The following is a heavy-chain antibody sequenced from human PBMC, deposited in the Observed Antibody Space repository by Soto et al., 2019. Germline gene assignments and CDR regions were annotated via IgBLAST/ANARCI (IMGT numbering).Heavy chain of an antibody. V-gene: IGHV4-4*07. D-gene: IGHD6-13*01. CDR3: ARGSAAGVDYGMDV. CDR1: GGSISRYY. Sequence: SETLSLTCTVSGGSISRYYWSRIRQPAGKGLEWIGRIYWSGGTNYNPSLKSRVTMSLDSSKKQFYLKMNSVTAADTAVYYCARGSAAGVDYGMDVWGQGTTVTVSS. CDR2: IYWSGGT. J-gene: IGHJ6*02.